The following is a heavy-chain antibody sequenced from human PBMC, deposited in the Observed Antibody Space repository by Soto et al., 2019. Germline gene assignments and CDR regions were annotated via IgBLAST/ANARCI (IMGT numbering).Heavy chain of an antibody. CDR3: ARSSPSLDY. V-gene: IGHV1-18*04. CDR1: AYMFRNYA. CDR2: ISVSNDNT. Sequence: SVDVSFRTYAYMFRNYAISWVRQAPAQGLEWMGWISVSNDNTDSAHALRGRLTMTTDTYTSTAYLELTSPTSNDTAVYYCARSSPSLDYWGQGSPVTVSS. J-gene: IGHJ4*02. D-gene: IGHD1-26*01.